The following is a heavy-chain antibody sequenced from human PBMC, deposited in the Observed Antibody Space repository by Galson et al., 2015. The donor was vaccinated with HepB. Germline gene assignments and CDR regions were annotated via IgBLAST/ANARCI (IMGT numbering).Heavy chain of an antibody. CDR2: ISSSSSTI. J-gene: IGHJ4*02. D-gene: IGHD3-10*01. CDR3: ARDRGDYSDY. CDR1: GFTFSSYS. V-gene: IGHV3-48*04. Sequence: SLRLSCAASGFTFSSYSMNWVRQAPGKGLEWVSYISSSSSTIYYADSVKGRFTISRDNAKNSLYLQMNSLRAEDTAVYYCARDRGDYSDYWGQGTLVTVSS.